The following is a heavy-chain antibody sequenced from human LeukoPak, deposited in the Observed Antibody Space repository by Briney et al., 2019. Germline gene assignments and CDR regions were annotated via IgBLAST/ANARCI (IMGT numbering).Heavy chain of an antibody. CDR1: GGSVSSGSYY. CDR3: AGVRVVDYYYYGMDV. Sequence: SETLSLTCIVSGGSVSSGSYYWSWIRQPPGKGLEWIGYIYYSGSTNYNPSLKSRVTISVDTSKNQFSLKLSSVTAADTAVYYCAGVRVVDYYYYGMDVWGQGTTVTVSS. D-gene: IGHD3-10*01. J-gene: IGHJ6*02. CDR2: IYYSGST. V-gene: IGHV4-61*01.